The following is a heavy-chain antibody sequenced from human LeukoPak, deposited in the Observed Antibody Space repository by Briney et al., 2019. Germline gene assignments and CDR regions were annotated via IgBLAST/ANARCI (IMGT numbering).Heavy chain of an antibody. V-gene: IGHV1-46*01. CDR2: INPSGGST. Sequence: ASVKVSCKASGYTFTSYYMHWVRQAPGQGLEWMGIINPSGGSTSYAQKFQGRVTMTRDTSTSTVYMELGSLRSEATAVYYCARSLTRGVVVVAYWGQGTLVTVSS. CDR3: ARSLTRGVVVVAY. D-gene: IGHD2-15*01. J-gene: IGHJ4*02. CDR1: GYTFTSYY.